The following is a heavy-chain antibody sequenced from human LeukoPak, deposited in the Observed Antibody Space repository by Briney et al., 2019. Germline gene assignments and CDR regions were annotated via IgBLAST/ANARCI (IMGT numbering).Heavy chain of an antibody. D-gene: IGHD6-13*01. V-gene: IGHV4-4*02. CDR3: ARDTVAAAGTHY. Sequence: SETLSLTCTVSGGSISSNNWWSWVRRPPGKRLEWFGEIYHSGSTNYNPSLKSRVTISVDTSKNQFSLKLSSVTAADTAVYYCARDTVAAAGTHYWGQGTLVTVSS. CDR1: GGSISSNNW. J-gene: IGHJ4*02. CDR2: IYHSGST.